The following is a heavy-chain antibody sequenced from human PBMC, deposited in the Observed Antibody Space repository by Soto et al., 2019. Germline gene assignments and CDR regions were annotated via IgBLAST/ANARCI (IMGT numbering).Heavy chain of an antibody. CDR1: GFTFSSYG. D-gene: IGHD3-10*01. J-gene: IGHJ6*02. CDR3: AKERPAVRGVLRYYYYGMDV. CDR2: ISYDGSNK. Sequence: GGSLRLSXAASGFTFSSYGMHWVRQAPGKGLEWVAVISYDGSNKYYADSVKGRFTISRDNSKNTLYLQMNSLRAEDTAVYYCAKERPAVRGVLRYYYYGMDVWGQGTTVTVS. V-gene: IGHV3-30*18.